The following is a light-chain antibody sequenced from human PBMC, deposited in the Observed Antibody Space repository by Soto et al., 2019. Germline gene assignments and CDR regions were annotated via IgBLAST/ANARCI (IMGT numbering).Light chain of an antibody. Sequence: EIVLTQSPGTLSLSPGERATLSCRASHTISSSYLAWHQQKPGQAPRLLIYDTFSRATGIPDRFSGSGSGTDFTLTISRLEPEDFAVYFCQQYDYLITFGQGTRLEIK. CDR1: HTISSSY. CDR3: QQYDYLIT. J-gene: IGKJ5*01. CDR2: DTF. V-gene: IGKV3-20*01.